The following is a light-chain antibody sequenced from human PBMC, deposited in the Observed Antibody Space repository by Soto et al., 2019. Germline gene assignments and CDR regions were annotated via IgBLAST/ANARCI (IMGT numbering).Light chain of an antibody. CDR3: QCYDSSLSGSNV. Sequence: QSVLTQPPSVSGAPGQRVTISCTGSSSNIGAGYDVHWYQQLPGTAPKLLIYGNSHRPSGVPDRFSGSKSGTSAFLAITGLQAEDEADYYCQCYDSSLSGSNVFGTGTKLTVL. CDR2: GNS. J-gene: IGLJ1*01. CDR1: SSNIGAGYD. V-gene: IGLV1-40*01.